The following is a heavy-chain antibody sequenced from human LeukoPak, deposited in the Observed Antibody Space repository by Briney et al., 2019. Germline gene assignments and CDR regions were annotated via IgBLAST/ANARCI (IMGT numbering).Heavy chain of an antibody. V-gene: IGHV3-30*02. CDR1: GFTFSTYG. Sequence: PGGSLRLSCAASGFTFSTYGMHWVRQAPGKGLEWVAFIRYDGSNKYYADSVKGRFTISRDNSKNTLYLQMNSLRAEDTAVYYCAREGIVATIEQTISARYYYYMDVWGKGTTVTISS. CDR2: IRYDGSNK. D-gene: IGHD5-12*01. CDR3: AREGIVATIEQTISARYYYYMDV. J-gene: IGHJ6*03.